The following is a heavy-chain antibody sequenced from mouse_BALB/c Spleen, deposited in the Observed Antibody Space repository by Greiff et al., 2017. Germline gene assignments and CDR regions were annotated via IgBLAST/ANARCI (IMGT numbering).Heavy chain of an antibody. V-gene: IGHV1-54*03. Sequence: QVQLQQSGAELVRPGTSVKVSCKASGYAFTNYLIEWVKQRPGQGLEWIGVINPGSGGTNYNEKFKGKATLTADKSSSTAYMQLSSLTSDDSAVYFCARGIYYYGSSYEYFDYWGQGTTLTVSS. J-gene: IGHJ2*01. CDR1: GYAFTNYL. CDR2: INPGSGGT. CDR3: ARGIYYYGSSYEYFDY. D-gene: IGHD1-1*01.